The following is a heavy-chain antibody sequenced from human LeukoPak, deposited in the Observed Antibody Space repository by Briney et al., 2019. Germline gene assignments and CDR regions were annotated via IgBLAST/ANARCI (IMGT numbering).Heavy chain of an antibody. CDR3: ARTPRDRSGGSCYSGDTDYYFDY. J-gene: IGHJ4*02. CDR2: IYYSGST. D-gene: IGHD2-15*01. CDR1: GGSISSYY. V-gene: IGHV4-59*01. Sequence: PSETLSLTCTVSGGSISSYYWSWIRQPPGKGLEWIGYIYYSGSTNYNPSLKSRVTISVDTSKNQFSLKLSSVTAADTAVYYCARTPRDRSGGSCYSGDTDYYFDYWGQGTLVTVSS.